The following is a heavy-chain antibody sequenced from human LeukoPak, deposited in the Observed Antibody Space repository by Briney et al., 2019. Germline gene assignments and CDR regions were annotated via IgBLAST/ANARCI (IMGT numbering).Heavy chain of an antibody. D-gene: IGHD5-12*01. J-gene: IGHJ4*02. CDR1: GFTFSTYS. CDR2: ITDNSGTI. Sequence: PGGSLRLSCAASGFTFSTYSMNWVRQAPGKGLEWVSFITDNSGTIYYADSVRGRFTISRDNAKNSLYLQMNSLRDEDTAVYYCARDSGGSSSWLGYSFDCWGQGTLVTASS. V-gene: IGHV3-48*02. CDR3: ARDSGGSSSWLGYSFDC.